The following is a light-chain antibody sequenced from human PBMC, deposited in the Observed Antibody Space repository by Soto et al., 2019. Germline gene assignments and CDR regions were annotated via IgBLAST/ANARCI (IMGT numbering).Light chain of an antibody. CDR1: QSVSTK. CDR3: QQYSNWPPVT. CDR2: GAS. Sequence: TVMTQSRATLSVSTGERATRSGIASQSVSTKVAWYQQKPGQAPSLLIYGASTRATGIPARFSGSGSGTEFTLTISSLQSEDFAVYYCQQYSNWPPVTFGGGTKVDI. V-gene: IGKV3-15*01. J-gene: IGKJ4*01.